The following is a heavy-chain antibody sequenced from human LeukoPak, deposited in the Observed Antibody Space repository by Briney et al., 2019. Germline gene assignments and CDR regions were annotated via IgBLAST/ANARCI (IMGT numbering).Heavy chain of an antibody. J-gene: IGHJ4*02. Sequence: PSETLSLTRTVSGGPLRSSSHYWGWIRQPPGKGLEWIGRNYYSGSTYYNPSLKSRVTISVATSKNQFSLKLSSVTAADTAVYYCALGLLLDYWGQGTLVTVSS. V-gene: IGHV4-39*01. CDR1: GGPLRSSSHY. D-gene: IGHD3-22*01. CDR3: ALGLLLDY. CDR2: NYYSGST.